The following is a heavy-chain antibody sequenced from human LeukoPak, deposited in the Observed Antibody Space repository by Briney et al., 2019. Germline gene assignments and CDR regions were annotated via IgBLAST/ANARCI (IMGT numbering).Heavy chain of an antibody. CDR2: ISYSSGTI. CDR1: GFTFSDYY. CDR3: ARRDTEPYYYYMDV. V-gene: IGHV3-11*04. J-gene: IGHJ6*03. Sequence: GGSLRLSCAASGFTFSDYYMSWVRQAPGKGLEWISYISYSSGTIYYADSVKGRFTISRDNAKNSLYLQMNSLRAEDTAVYYCARRDTEPYYYYMDVWGKGTTVTVSS.